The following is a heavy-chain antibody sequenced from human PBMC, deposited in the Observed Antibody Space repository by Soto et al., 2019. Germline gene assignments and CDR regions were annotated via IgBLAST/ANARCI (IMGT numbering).Heavy chain of an antibody. V-gene: IGHV1-18*01. Sequence: ASVKVSCKASGYTFTSYGISWVRQAPGQGLEWMGWISAYNGNTNYAQKLQGRVTMTTDTSTSTAYMELRSLRSDDTAVYYCARGTYDFWGVYYSYMDVWGKGTTVTVSS. D-gene: IGHD3-3*01. CDR1: GYTFTSYG. CDR2: ISAYNGNT. CDR3: ARGTYDFWGVYYSYMDV. J-gene: IGHJ6*03.